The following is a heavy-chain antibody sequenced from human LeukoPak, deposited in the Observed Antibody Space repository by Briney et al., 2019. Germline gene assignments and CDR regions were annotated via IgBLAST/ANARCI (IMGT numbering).Heavy chain of an antibody. J-gene: IGHJ3*02. CDR2: ISSSSSYI. Sequence: GGSLRLSCAASGFTFSSYSMNWVRQAPGKGLEWVSSISSSSSYIYYADSVKGRFTISRDNAKNSLYLQMNSLRAEDTAVYYCARGTDCGGDCYSYAFDIWGQGTMVTVSS. CDR1: GFTFSSYS. D-gene: IGHD2-21*02. CDR3: ARGTDCGGDCYSYAFDI. V-gene: IGHV3-21*01.